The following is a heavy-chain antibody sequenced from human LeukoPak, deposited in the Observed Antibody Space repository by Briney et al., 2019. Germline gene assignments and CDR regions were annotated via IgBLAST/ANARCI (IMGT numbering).Heavy chain of an antibody. Sequence: ASVKVSCKASGYTFTSYAISWVRQAPGQGLEWMGWINPNSGGTNYAQKFQGRVTMTRDTSISTAYMELSRLRSDDTAVYYCAREGPVGATFPNFDYWGQGTLVTVSS. D-gene: IGHD1-26*01. CDR2: INPNSGGT. CDR3: AREGPVGATFPNFDY. CDR1: GYTFTSYA. J-gene: IGHJ4*02. V-gene: IGHV1-2*02.